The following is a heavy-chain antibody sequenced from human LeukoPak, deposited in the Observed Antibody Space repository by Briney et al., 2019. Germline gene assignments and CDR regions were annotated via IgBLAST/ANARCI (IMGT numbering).Heavy chain of an antibody. CDR1: GFTLSSYA. V-gene: IGHV3-64*04. CDR3: ATAVPDY. J-gene: IGHJ4*02. CDR2: ISSNGGDI. D-gene: IGHD2-2*01. Sequence: PGGSLRLSCVASGFTLSSYAMPWVRQVPGKGLEYVSVISSNGGDIYYANSVKGRFIISRDNSKNTLYLQMNSLRAEDTAVYYCATAVPDYWGQGTLVTVSS.